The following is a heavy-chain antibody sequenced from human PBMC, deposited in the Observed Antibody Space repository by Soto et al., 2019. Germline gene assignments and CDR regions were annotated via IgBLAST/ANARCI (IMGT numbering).Heavy chain of an antibody. CDR2: IYPGDSDT. Sequence: GESLKISCTGVGYSFTIYWIGWVRQMPGKGLEWMGIIYPGDSDTRYSPSFQGQVTISADKSITTAYLQWSSPKASDTAMYYCARGYCTTTICDPWFDPWGQGTLVTVSS. J-gene: IGHJ5*02. D-gene: IGHD2-2*01. CDR1: GYSFTIYW. CDR3: ARGYCTTTICDPWFDP. V-gene: IGHV5-51*01.